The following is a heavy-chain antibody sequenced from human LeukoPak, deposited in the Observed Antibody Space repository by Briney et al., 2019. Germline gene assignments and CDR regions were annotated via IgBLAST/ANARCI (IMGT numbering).Heavy chain of an antibody. D-gene: IGHD3-10*01. V-gene: IGHV3-48*01. CDR1: GFTFSSYS. CDR3: AKDRWFGEKTLDY. Sequence: GGSLRLSCAASGFTFSSYSMNWVRQAPGKGLEWVSYISSSSSTIYYADSVKGRFTISRDNAKNSLYLQMNSLRAEDTAVYYCAKDRWFGEKTLDYWGQGTLVTASS. CDR2: ISSSSSTI. J-gene: IGHJ4*02.